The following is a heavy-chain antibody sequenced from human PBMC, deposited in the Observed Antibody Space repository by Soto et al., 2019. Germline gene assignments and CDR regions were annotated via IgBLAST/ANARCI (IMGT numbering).Heavy chain of an antibody. CDR3: ARDLTGYCSSTSCYLYYYYGMDV. CDR1: GGSVSSGSYY. D-gene: IGHD2-2*01. CDR2: IYYSGST. Sequence: SETLSLTCTVSGGSVSSGSYYWSWIRQPPGKGLEWIGYIYYSGSTNYNPSLKSRVTISVDTSKNQFSLKLSSVTAADTAVYYCARDLTGYCSSTSCYLYYYYGMDVWGQGTTVTVSS. J-gene: IGHJ6*02. V-gene: IGHV4-61*01.